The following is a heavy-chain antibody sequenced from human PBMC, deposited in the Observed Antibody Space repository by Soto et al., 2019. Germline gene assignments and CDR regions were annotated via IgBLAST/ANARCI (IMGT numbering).Heavy chain of an antibody. Sequence: SETLSLTCTVSGGSISSYYWSWIRQPPGKGLEWIGYIYYSGSTNYNPSLKSRVTISVDTSKNQFSLKLSSVTAADTAVYYCARRTAMVLSGGYYYYMDVWGKGTTVTVSS. J-gene: IGHJ6*03. D-gene: IGHD5-18*01. V-gene: IGHV4-59*08. CDR1: GGSISSYY. CDR3: ARRTAMVLSGGYYYYMDV. CDR2: IYYSGST.